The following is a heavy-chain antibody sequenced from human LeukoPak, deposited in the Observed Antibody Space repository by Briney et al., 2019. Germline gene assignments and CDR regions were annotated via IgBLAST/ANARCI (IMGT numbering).Heavy chain of an antibody. CDR3: ARGIGSPTDY. J-gene: IGHJ4*02. Sequence: GGSLRLSCAPSGFTFRNSWMHWLRQAPGKGLVWVSRINDDVSTTTYADSVKGRFTISRDNAKSTLYLQMNSLRAEDTAVYYCARGIGSPTDYWGQGTLVTVSS. V-gene: IGHV3-74*01. D-gene: IGHD1-26*01. CDR1: GFTFRNSW. CDR2: INDDVSTT.